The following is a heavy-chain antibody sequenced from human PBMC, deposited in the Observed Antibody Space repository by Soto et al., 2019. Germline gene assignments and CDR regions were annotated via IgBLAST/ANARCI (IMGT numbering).Heavy chain of an antibody. D-gene: IGHD3-3*01. Sequence: ETLSLTCGVYVGSFSAYSWTWLRQSPGKGLEWIGEITHGGSTDYNPALKSRLVMSVDTSKNQFSLRVTSVTAADAAVYFCARARFDSWSHIYYGLDVWGQGTTVTVSS. CDR3: ARARFDSWSHIYYGLDV. V-gene: IGHV4-34*01. J-gene: IGHJ6*02. CDR2: ITHGGST. CDR1: VGSFSAYS.